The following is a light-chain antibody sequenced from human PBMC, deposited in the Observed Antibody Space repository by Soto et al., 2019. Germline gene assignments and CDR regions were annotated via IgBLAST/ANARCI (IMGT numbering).Light chain of an antibody. J-gene: IGKJ4*01. CDR2: DAT. V-gene: IGKV1-39*01. CDR3: QQLNTYPLT. CDR1: QSINNY. Sequence: IQLTQSPSSLSASVGDRVAITCRTSQSINNYLNWYQQKPGKAPKVLIYDATRLQGGVPSRFSGGGSGTDFTLTISSLQPEDFATYYCQQLNTYPLTFGGGTKVDIK.